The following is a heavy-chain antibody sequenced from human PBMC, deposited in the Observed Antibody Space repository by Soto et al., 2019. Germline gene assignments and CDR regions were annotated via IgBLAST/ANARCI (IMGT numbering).Heavy chain of an antibody. V-gene: IGHV4-59*01. J-gene: IGHJ6*02. CDR3: ARLGGLGYYGMDV. CDR2: IYYSGST. Sequence: QVQLQESGPGLVKPSETLSLTCTVSGGSISSYYWSWIRQPPGKGLEWIGYIYYSGSTNYNPSLKSRFTISVDTSKNQFSLKLSSVTAADTAVYYCARLGGLGYYGMDVWGQGTTVTVSS. D-gene: IGHD3-16*01. CDR1: GGSISSYY.